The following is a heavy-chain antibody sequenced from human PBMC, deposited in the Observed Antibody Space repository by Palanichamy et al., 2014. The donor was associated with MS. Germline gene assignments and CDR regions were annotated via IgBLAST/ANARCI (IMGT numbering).Heavy chain of an antibody. J-gene: IGHJ4*02. D-gene: IGHD5-18*01. CDR2: ISKSRTTI. Sequence: EVQLVESGGGLVQPGGSLRLSCAASGFTFSIYEMNWVRQAPGKGLEWISYISKSRTTIYYADSVKGRFTISTDNAKNSLYLQMNSLRAEDTAVYYCALFYSHVRHFDYWGQGSLVTVSS. CDR3: ALFYSHVRHFDY. V-gene: IGHV3-48*03. CDR1: GFTFSIYE.